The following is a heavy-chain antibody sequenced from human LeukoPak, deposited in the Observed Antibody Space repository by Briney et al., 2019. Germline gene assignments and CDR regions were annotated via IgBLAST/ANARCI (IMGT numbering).Heavy chain of an antibody. CDR1: GGTFSSYA. Sequence: SVKVSYKASGGTFSSYAISWVRQAPGQGLEWMGGIIPIFGTANYAQKFQGRVTITADESTSTAYMELSSLRSEDTAVYYCARIRKATIDYYFDYWGQGTLVTVSS. D-gene: IGHD5-24*01. CDR2: IIPIFGTA. V-gene: IGHV1-69*13. CDR3: ARIRKATIDYYFDY. J-gene: IGHJ4*02.